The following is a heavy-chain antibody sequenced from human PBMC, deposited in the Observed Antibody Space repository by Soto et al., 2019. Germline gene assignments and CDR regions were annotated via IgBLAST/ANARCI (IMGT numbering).Heavy chain of an antibody. V-gene: IGHV4-61*01. CDR3: ARATYYGGNSVFDY. J-gene: IGHJ4*02. D-gene: IGHD4-17*01. CDR1: GGSVSSGNYY. Sequence: PSETLSLTCTVSGGSVSSGNYYWSWIRQPPGKGLEWIGYISYTGNTNYNPSLKSRVTISVDTSKSQFSLKLSSVTAADTAVHYCARATYYGGNSVFDYWGQGTLVTVSS. CDR2: ISYTGNT.